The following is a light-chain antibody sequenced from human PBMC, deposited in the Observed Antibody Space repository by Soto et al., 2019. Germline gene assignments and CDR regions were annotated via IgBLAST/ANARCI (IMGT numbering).Light chain of an antibody. CDR2: GAS. V-gene: IGKV3-15*01. CDR1: QSVSSN. CDR3: QQYYNWPPIT. J-gene: IGKJ5*01. Sequence: EIVLTQSAATLSGSPGERATLSCRASQSVSSNLAWYQQKPGQAPRLLIYGASTRATGIPARFSGSGSGTEFTLTISSLQSEDFAVYYCQQYYNWPPITFGQGTRLEIK.